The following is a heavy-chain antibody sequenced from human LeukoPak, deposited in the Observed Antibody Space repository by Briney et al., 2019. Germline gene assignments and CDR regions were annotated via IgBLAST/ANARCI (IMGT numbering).Heavy chain of an antibody. J-gene: IGHJ4*02. Sequence: GGSLRLFCAASGFTFSSYEMNWVRQAPGKGLEWVSYISSSGSTIYYADSVKGRFTISRDNAKNSLYLQMNSLRAEDTAVYYCARDGFIAVAGTGRGDFDYWGQGTLVTVSS. D-gene: IGHD6-19*01. CDR1: GFTFSSYE. V-gene: IGHV3-48*03. CDR2: ISSSGSTI. CDR3: ARDGFIAVAGTGRGDFDY.